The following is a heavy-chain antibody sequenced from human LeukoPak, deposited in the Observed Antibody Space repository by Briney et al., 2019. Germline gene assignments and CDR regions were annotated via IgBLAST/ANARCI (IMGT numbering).Heavy chain of an antibody. CDR3: AKLLGTGTTYDS. CDR1: GFSFGGNW. Sequence: PGGSLTLSCEASGFSFGGNWMSWVRQAPGKGLEWVASINPDESRRMYVDSVKGRFIVSRDNTKRSLYLQMNSLGAEDTAMYYCAKLLGTGTTYDSWGQGTRVTVS. V-gene: IGHV3-7*01. D-gene: IGHD1/OR15-1a*01. J-gene: IGHJ4*02. CDR2: INPDESRR.